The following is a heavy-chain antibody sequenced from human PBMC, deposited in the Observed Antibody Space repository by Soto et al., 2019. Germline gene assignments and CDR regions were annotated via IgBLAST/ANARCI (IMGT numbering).Heavy chain of an antibody. J-gene: IGHJ5*02. V-gene: IGHV1-24*01. D-gene: IGHD6-13*01. CDR2: FDPEDGET. Sequence: HVQLVQSGAEVKKPGASVKVSCKVSGYTLTELSMHWVRQDPGKWRAWIGGFDPEDGETIYAQKFQGRVTMTEETSTDTGYMDLSSMRSEDTAVYYCATDASGYSSSWSSRGWFYPWGQGTLVTV. CDR3: ATDASGYSSSWSSRGWFYP. CDR1: GYTLTELS.